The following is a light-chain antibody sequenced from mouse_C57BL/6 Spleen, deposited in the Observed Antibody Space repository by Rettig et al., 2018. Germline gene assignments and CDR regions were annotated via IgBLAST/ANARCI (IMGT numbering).Light chain of an antibody. CDR3: QHFWGTPRT. J-gene: IGKJ1*01. CDR1: ENIYSN. CDR2: AAT. Sequence: DIQMTQSPASLSVSVGETVTITCRASENIYSNLAWYQQKQGKSPQLLVYAATNLADGVPSRFSGSGSGTQYSLKINSLQSEDFVSYYCQHFWGTPRTFGGGTKLEIK. V-gene: IGKV12-46*01.